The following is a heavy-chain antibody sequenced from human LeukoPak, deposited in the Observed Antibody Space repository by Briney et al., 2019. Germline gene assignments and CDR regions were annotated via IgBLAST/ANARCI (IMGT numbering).Heavy chain of an antibody. CDR2: IYYSGST. CDR3: ARVGYSRNWFDP. J-gene: IGHJ5*02. D-gene: IGHD6-13*01. CDR1: GDSISSYY. Sequence: SETLSLTCTVSGDSISSYYWSWIRQPPGKGLEWIGYIYYSGSTNYNPSLKSRVTISVDTSKNQFSLKLNSVTAADTAVYYCARVGYSRNWFDPWGQGTLVTVSS. V-gene: IGHV4-59*01.